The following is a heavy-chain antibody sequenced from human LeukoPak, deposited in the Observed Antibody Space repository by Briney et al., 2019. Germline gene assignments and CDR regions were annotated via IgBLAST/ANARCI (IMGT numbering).Heavy chain of an antibody. Sequence: PSETLSLICTVSGVSISGTKWWSGGRQPPGKGLEWIGEIYNSGSTNYNPSLKSRVTISVDKSKNQFYLKLSSVTAADTAVYYCARFWGDYGNFDYWGQGTLVTVSS. CDR1: GVSISGTKW. V-gene: IGHV4-4*02. J-gene: IGHJ4*02. CDR2: IYNSGST. CDR3: ARFWGDYGNFDY. D-gene: IGHD4-17*01.